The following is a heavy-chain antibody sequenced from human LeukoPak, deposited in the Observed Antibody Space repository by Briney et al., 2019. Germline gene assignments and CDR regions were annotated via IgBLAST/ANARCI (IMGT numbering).Heavy chain of an antibody. CDR3: ARGSPYQH. J-gene: IGHJ4*02. CDR1: GGSISSSSDY. V-gene: IGHV4-39*01. D-gene: IGHD2-2*01. CDR2: IYYSGST. Sequence: SETLSLTCTVSGGSISSSSDYWGWIRQPPGKGLEWIGSIYYSGSTYYNPSLESRLTISVDTSKNQFSLKLSSVTAADTAVYYCARGSPYQHCGQGTLVTVSS.